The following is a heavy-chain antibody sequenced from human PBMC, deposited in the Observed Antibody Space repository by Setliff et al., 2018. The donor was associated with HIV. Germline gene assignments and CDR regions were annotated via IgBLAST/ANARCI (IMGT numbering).Heavy chain of an antibody. CDR1: GYTFTGYY. J-gene: IGHJ4*02. CDR2: INPNSGGT. CDR3: ARSQGIVPAAPLWY. Sequence: ASVKVSCKASGYTFTGYYMHWVRQAPGQGLEWMGWINPNSGGTNYAQQFQGWVTMTRDTSISTAYIELSRLRSDDTAVYYCARSQGIVPAAPLWYWGQGTLGTVPQ. V-gene: IGHV1-2*04. D-gene: IGHD2-2*01.